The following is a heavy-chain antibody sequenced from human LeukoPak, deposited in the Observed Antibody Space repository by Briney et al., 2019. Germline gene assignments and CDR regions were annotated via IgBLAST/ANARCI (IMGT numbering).Heavy chain of an antibody. D-gene: IGHD6-25*01. CDR1: GGSISSYF. Sequence: SETLSLTCTVSGGSISSYFWSWIRQPPGKGLEWIGYIYYSGGTDYNPSLKSLVTLSLDTSTNQFSLKVNSVTAADTAFYFCARVLTAAGLDFWGQGGLVSVSS. J-gene: IGHJ4*02. CDR2: IYYSGGT. V-gene: IGHV4-59*12. CDR3: ARVLTAAGLDF.